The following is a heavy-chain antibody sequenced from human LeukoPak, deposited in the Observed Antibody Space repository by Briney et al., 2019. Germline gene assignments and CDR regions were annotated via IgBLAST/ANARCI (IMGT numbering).Heavy chain of an antibody. CDR1: GGTFSSYA. CDR2: IIPIFGTA. Sequence: ASVKVSCKASGGTFSSYAISWVRQAPGQGLEWMGGIIPIFGTANYAQKFQGRVTITADKSTSTAYMELSSLRSEDTAVYYCTYLGLVTGITTLDYWGQGTLVTVSS. J-gene: IGHJ4*02. V-gene: IGHV1-69*06. CDR3: TYLGLVTGITTLDY. D-gene: IGHD1-14*01.